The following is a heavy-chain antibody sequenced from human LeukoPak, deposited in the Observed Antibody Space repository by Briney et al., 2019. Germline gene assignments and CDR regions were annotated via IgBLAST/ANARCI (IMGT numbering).Heavy chain of an antibody. J-gene: IGHJ4*02. CDR2: ISSSSSYI. Sequence: GGSLRLSCAASGFTFSSYSMNWVRQAPGKGLEWVSSISSSSSYIYYADSVKGRFTISRDNAKNSLYLQMNSLRAEDTAVYYCASGDSLWFGELDVFDYWGQGTLVTVSS. D-gene: IGHD3-10*01. CDR3: ASGDSLWFGELDVFDY. V-gene: IGHV3-21*01. CDR1: GFTFSSYS.